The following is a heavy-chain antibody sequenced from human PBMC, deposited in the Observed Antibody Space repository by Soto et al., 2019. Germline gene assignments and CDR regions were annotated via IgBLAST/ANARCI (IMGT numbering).Heavy chain of an antibody. Sequence: ASMKGSCKASGYTFTSYCLSWVRQSPVQVLEWMGWISAYNGNTNYAQKLQGRVTMTTDTSTSTAYMELRSLRSDDTAVYYCARDRYCSGGSCYGMDVWGQGTTVTVSS. CDR2: ISAYNGNT. J-gene: IGHJ6*02. CDR3: ARDRYCSGGSCYGMDV. V-gene: IGHV1-18*01. D-gene: IGHD2-15*01. CDR1: GYTFTSYC.